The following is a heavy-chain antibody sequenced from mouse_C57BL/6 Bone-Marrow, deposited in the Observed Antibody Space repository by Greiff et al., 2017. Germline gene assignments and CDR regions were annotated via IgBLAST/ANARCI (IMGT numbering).Heavy chain of an antibody. CDR2: ISPRSGNT. CDR1: GYTFTSYG. J-gene: IGHJ4*01. D-gene: IGHD1-1*01. Sequence: QVQLKQSGAELARPGASVKLSCKASGYTFTSYGISWVKQRTGQGLEWIGEISPRSGNTYYNEKFKGKATLTADKSSRTAYMELRSLTSEDSAVYFCARGFITTLDYWGQGTSVTVSS. CDR3: ARGFITTLDY. V-gene: IGHV1-81*01.